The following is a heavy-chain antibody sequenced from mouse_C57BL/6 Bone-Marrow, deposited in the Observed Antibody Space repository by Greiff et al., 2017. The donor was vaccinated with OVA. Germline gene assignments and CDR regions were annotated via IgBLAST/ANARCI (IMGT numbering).Heavy chain of an antibody. CDR3: TREGYYGVGAMDY. V-gene: IGHV1-15*01. D-gene: IGHD1-1*01. Sequence: QVQLQQSGAELVRPGASVTLSCKASGYTFTDYEMHWVKQTPVHGLEWIGAIDPETGGTAYNQKFKGKAILTADKSSSTAYMELRSLTSEDSAVYYCTREGYYGVGAMDYWGQGTSVTVSS. CDR1: GYTFTDYE. CDR2: IDPETGGT. J-gene: IGHJ4*01.